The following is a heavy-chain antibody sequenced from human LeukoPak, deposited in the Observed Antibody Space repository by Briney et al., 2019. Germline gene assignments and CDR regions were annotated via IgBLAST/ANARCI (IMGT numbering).Heavy chain of an antibody. CDR3: AGDVGWLQSDY. CDR1: GFSFSDHW. J-gene: IGHJ4*02. D-gene: IGHD5-24*01. CDR2: IKKDGSQQ. Sequence: GGSLRLSCVASGFSFSDHWMNWFRQAPGKGLEWVATIKKDGSQQYYVDSMKGRFTISRDNAKNSVYLQISSLRPEDTAVYYCAGDVGWLQSDYWGQGTLVTVSS. V-gene: IGHV3-7*01.